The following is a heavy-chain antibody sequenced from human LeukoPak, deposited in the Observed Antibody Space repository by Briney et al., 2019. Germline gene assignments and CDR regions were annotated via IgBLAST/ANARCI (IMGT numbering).Heavy chain of an antibody. CDR1: GGSFSGYY. CDR2: INHSGST. CDR3: ASRYYDFWSGYLSPNFDY. D-gene: IGHD3-3*01. J-gene: IGHJ4*02. V-gene: IGHV4-34*01. Sequence: SETLSLTCAVYGGSFSGYYWSWIRQPPGKGLEWIGEINHSGSTNYNPSLKSRVTISVDTSKNQFSLKLSSVTAADTVVYYCASRYYDFWSGYLSPNFDYWAREPWSPSPQ.